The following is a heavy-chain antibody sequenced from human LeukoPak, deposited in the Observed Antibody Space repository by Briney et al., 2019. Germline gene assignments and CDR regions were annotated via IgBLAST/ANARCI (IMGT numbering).Heavy chain of an antibody. V-gene: IGHV4-34*01. CDR3: ARGVFTTRYYDSSGYFWPDAFDI. CDR1: GGSFSGYY. D-gene: IGHD3-22*01. Sequence: SETLSLTCAVYGGSFSGYYWSWIRQPPGKGPEWIGEINHSGSTNYNPSLKSRVTISVDTSKNQFSLKLSSVTAADTAVYYCARGVFTTRYYDSSGYFWPDAFDIWGQGTMVTVSS. J-gene: IGHJ3*02. CDR2: INHSGST.